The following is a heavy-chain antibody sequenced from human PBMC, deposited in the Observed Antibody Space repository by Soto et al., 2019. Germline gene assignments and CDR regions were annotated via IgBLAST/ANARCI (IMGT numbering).Heavy chain of an antibody. J-gene: IGHJ6*02. CDR2: ISSSSSTI. D-gene: IGHD3-22*01. CDR1: GFTFSSYS. CDR3: ARGAIVSYYYYYGMDV. Sequence: PGGSLGLSCAASGFTFSSYSMNWVRQAPGKGLEWVSYISSSSSTIYYADSVKGRFTISRDNAKNSLYLQMNSLRAEDTAVYYCARGAIVSYYYYYGMDVWGQGTTVTXSS. V-gene: IGHV3-48*01.